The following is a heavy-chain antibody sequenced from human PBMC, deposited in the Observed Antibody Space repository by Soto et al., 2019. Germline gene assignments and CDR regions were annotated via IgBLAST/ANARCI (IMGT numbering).Heavy chain of an antibody. CDR1: GYSFTSYW. Sequence: GESLKISCKGSGYSFTSYWIGWVRQMPGKGLEWMGIIYPGDSDTRYSPSFQGQVTISADKSISTAYLQWSSLEASDTAMYYCARRRQKGYYYYGMDVWGQGTTVTVS. CDR2: IYPGDSDT. CDR3: ARRRQKGYYYYGMDV. J-gene: IGHJ6*02. V-gene: IGHV5-51*01.